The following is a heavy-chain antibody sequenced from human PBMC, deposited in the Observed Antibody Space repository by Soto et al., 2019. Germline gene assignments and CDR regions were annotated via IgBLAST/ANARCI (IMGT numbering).Heavy chain of an antibody. CDR2: ISAYNGNT. CDR1: GYTFTSYG. D-gene: IGHD6-13*01. Sequence: SVKVSCKASGYTFTSYGISWVRQAPGQGLEWMGWISAYNGNTNYAQKLQGRVTMTTDTSTSTAYMELRSLRSDDTAVYYCARVLGQLQQQLAPDYWGQGTLVTVSS. CDR3: ARVLGQLQQQLAPDY. J-gene: IGHJ4*02. V-gene: IGHV1-18*04.